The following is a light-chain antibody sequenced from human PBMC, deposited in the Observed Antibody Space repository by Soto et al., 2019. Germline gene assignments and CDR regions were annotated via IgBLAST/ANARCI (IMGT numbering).Light chain of an antibody. V-gene: IGLV2-14*01. CDR3: SSYTASSTYV. J-gene: IGLJ1*01. Sequence: QSALTQPASVSGSPGQSITISCTGTSSDVGGYNYVSWYQQHPGKAPKIIIYVVTNRPSGVSNRFSGSKSGNTASLTISGRQAEDEADYYCSSYTASSTYVFGTGTKLTVL. CDR2: VVT. CDR1: SSDVGGYNY.